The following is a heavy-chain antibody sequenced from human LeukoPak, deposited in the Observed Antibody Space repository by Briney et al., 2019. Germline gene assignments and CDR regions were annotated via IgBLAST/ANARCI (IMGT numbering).Heavy chain of an antibody. Sequence: GGSLRLSCAASEFTFSAYWMHWVRQAPGKGLAWVSRIRGDGSMTNYADSVKGRFTISRDNAKNTLYLQMNSLRLEDTAVYYCARENLAAAADYWGQGTVVTVSS. D-gene: IGHD6-25*01. J-gene: IGHJ4*02. V-gene: IGHV3-74*01. CDR1: EFTFSAYW. CDR3: ARENLAAAADY. CDR2: IRGDGSMT.